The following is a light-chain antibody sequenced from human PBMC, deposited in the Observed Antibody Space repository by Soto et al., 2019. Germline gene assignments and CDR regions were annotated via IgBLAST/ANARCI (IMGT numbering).Light chain of an antibody. V-gene: IGKV1-33*01. J-gene: IGKJ4*01. Sequence: DIQMTQSPSSLSASAGDRVTLTCQASQDISTYVNWYQQKPGKAPKLLIYDASNLETGVPSRFSGSGSGTDFTFTISSLEPEDIATYFCQQSENFPLTFGGGTKVDIK. CDR2: DAS. CDR3: QQSENFPLT. CDR1: QDISTY.